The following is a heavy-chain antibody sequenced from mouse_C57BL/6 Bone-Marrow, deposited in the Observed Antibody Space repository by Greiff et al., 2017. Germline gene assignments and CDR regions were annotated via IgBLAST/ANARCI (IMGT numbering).Heavy chain of an antibody. V-gene: IGHV1-85*01. Sequence: VQLQQSGPELVKPGASVKLSCKASGYTFTSYDINWVKQRPGQGLEWIGWIYPRDGSTKYNEKFKGKATLTVDTSSSTAYMELHSLTSEDSAVYFCARAMGGYYVGYWYFDVWGTGTTVTVSS. J-gene: IGHJ1*03. CDR3: ARAMGGYYVGYWYFDV. CDR1: GYTFTSYD. D-gene: IGHD2-3*01. CDR2: IYPRDGST.